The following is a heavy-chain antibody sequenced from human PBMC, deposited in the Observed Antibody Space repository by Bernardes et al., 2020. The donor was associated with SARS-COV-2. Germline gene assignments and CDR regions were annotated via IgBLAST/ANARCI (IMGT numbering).Heavy chain of an antibody. D-gene: IGHD2-2*01. CDR1: ADSISSNNW. J-gene: IGHJ3*02. V-gene: IGHV4-4*02. Sequence: LSLTCAVSADSISSNNWWTWVRQPPGKGLEWIGEIYHSGSTNYNPSLKSRVTISVDTSKNQFSLKLSSVTAADTAVYYCARVSGYCSSTSCYAASVDAFDIWGQGTMVTVSS. CDR2: IYHSGST. CDR3: ARVSGYCSSTSCYAASVDAFDI.